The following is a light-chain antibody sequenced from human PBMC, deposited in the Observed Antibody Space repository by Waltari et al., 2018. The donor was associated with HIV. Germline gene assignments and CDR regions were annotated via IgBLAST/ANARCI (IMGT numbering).Light chain of an antibody. J-gene: IGLJ3*02. Sequence: QSVLTQPPSTSATPGQRVTILCSGASSNIGSHFVSWYQHLPGATPQLLIYASDRRPSGVPDRFSGSESGTSASLAISGLRSEDEADYYCAAWDNYLNAWVFGGGTRVTVL. CDR3: AAWDNYLNAWV. CDR1: SSNIGSHF. CDR2: ASD. V-gene: IGLV1-47*01.